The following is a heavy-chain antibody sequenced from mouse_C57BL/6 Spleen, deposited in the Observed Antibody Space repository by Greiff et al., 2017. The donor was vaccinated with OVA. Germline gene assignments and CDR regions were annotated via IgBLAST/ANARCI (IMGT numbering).Heavy chain of an antibody. CDR3: TFSTTVVVFAY. CDR1: GYTFTDYE. V-gene: IGHV1-15*01. Sequence: QVQLQQSGAELVRPGASVTLSCKASGYTFTDYEMHWVKQTPVHGLEWIGAIDPETGGTAYNQKFKGKAILTADKSSSTAYMELRSLTSEDSAVYYCTFSTTVVVFAYWGQGTLVTVSA. D-gene: IGHD1-1*01. CDR2: IDPETGGT. J-gene: IGHJ3*01.